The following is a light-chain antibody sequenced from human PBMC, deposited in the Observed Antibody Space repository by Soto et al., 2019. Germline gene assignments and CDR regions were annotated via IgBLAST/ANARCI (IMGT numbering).Light chain of an antibody. J-gene: IGLJ1*01. V-gene: IGLV2-8*01. CDR2: EVS. CDR3: SSYAGSNSYV. CDR1: SSDVGGLNY. Sequence: QSALTQPPSASGSPGQSVTISCTGTSSDVGGLNYVSWYQQHPGKAPKLVIYEVSKRPSGVPDRFSGSKSGNTASLTVSGLQAEDEAEYYCSSYAGSNSYVVGTGTKVTVL.